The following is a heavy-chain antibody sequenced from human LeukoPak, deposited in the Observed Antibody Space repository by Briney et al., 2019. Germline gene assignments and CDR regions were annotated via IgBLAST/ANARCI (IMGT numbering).Heavy chain of an antibody. CDR1: GGTFSSYA. CDR2: IIPIFGTA. V-gene: IGHV1-69*05. Sequence: ASVKVSCKASGGTFSSYAMSWVRQAPGQGLEWMGRIIPIFGTANYAQKFQGRVTITTDESTSTAYMELSSLRSEDTAVYYCASSIAAAGILSYWGQGTLVTVSS. J-gene: IGHJ4*02. D-gene: IGHD6-13*01. CDR3: ASSIAAAGILSY.